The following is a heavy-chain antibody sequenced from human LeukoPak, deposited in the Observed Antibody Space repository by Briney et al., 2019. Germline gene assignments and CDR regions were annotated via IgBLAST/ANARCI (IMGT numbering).Heavy chain of an antibody. CDR2: IYYAGST. D-gene: IGHD6-13*01. V-gene: IGHV4-39*01. J-gene: IGHJ4*02. CDR3: ASIAAAGNE. Sequence: SETLSLTCTVSGGAISRSTLYWVWIRQPPGKGLEWIGSIYYAGSTYYNSSLKSRVTISVDTSKNQFSLRMSFVSAADTAVYYCASIAAAGNEWGQGALVIVSS. CDR1: GGAISRSTLY.